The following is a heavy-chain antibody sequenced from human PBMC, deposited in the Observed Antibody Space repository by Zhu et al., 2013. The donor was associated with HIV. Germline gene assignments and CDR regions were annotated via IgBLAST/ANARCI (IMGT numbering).Heavy chain of an antibody. CDR2: ISAYNGNT. Sequence: QVQLVQSGAEVKKPGASVKVSCKASSFTFTNYGISWVRQAPGQGLEWMGWISAYNGNTNYAQKFQGRVTMTTDTSTSTAYMELRSLRSDDTAIYYCARDMGDMITLESHRYNCRADFWGQGTLGHRLL. D-gene: IGHD3-16*02. J-gene: IGHJ4*02. CDR3: ARDMGDMITLESHRYNCRADF. V-gene: IGHV1-18*01. CDR1: SFTFTNYG.